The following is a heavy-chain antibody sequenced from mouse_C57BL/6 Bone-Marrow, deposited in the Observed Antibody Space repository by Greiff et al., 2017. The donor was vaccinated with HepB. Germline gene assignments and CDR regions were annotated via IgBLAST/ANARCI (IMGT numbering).Heavy chain of an antibody. D-gene: IGHD2-4*01. J-gene: IGHJ4*01. V-gene: IGHV1-82*01. CDR2: IYPGDGDT. Sequence: QVQLKESGPELVQPGASVKISCKASGYAFSSSWMNWVKQRPGKGLEWIGRIYPGDGDTNYNGKFKGKATLTADKSYSTAYMQLSSLASEDSAVYFCANDYLYAMDYWGQGTSVTVAS. CDR3: ANDYLYAMDY. CDR1: GYAFSSSW.